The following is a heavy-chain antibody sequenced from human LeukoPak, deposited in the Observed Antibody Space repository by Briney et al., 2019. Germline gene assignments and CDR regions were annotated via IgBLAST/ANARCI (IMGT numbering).Heavy chain of an antibody. J-gene: IGHJ4*02. Sequence: GASVKVSCKVSGYSLTELSMHWVRQAPGKGLEWMGSFDPEHGDTIYAQRLQGRVTMTEDTSTDTAYMELSSLRSGDTAVYYCATEDLIAAVDTGLDYWGQGTLVTVSS. CDR1: GYSLTELS. V-gene: IGHV1-24*01. CDR2: FDPEHGDT. CDR3: ATEDLIAAVDTGLDY. D-gene: IGHD6-13*01.